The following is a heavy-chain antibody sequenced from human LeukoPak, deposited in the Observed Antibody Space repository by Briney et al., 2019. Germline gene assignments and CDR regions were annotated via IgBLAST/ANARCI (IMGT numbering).Heavy chain of an antibody. V-gene: IGHV1-46*01. CDR1: GGDFSNYG. D-gene: IGHD3-22*01. Sequence: ASVKVSCKASGGDFSNYGITWVRQAPGQGLEWMGIINPSGGRTSYAQKFQGRVTMTRDMSTSTVYMELSSLRSDDTAVYYCASGPGEGGSSGYYYGKPEDPAEYYFDYWGLGTLVTVSS. CDR3: ASGPGEGGSSGYYYGKPEDPAEYYFDY. J-gene: IGHJ4*02. CDR2: INPSGGRT.